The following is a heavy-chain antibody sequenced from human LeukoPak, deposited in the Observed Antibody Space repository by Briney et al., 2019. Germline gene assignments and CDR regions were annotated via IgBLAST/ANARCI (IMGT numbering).Heavy chain of an antibody. D-gene: IGHD6-13*01. CDR3: ARDSPTTYSSSWYRGWFDY. V-gene: IGHV3-30*04. CDR2: ISYDGSNK. CDR1: GFTFSSYS. Sequence: GGSLRLSCAASGFTFSSYSMHWVRQAPGKGLEWVALISYDGSNKYYADSVKGRFTISRDNSKNALYLEMNSLRAEDTAVYYCARDSPTTYSSSWYRGWFDYWGQGTLVNVSS. J-gene: IGHJ4*02.